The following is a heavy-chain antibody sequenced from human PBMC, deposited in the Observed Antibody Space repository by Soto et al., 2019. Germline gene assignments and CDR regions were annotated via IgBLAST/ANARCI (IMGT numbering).Heavy chain of an antibody. D-gene: IGHD2-2*02. V-gene: IGHV1-69*13. CDR3: ASPRPGCSSTSCYRKHWNY. CDR2: IIPIFGTA. J-gene: IGHJ4*02. CDR1: GGTFSSYA. Sequence: SVKVSCKASGGTFSSYAISWVRQAPGQGLEWMGGIIPIFGTANYAQKFQGRVTITADESTSTAYMELSSLRSEDTAVYYCASPRPGCSSTSCYRKHWNYWGQGTLVTVSS.